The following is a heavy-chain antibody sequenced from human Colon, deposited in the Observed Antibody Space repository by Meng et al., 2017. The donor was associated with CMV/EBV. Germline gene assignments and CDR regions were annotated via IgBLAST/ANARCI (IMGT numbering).Heavy chain of an antibody. D-gene: IGHD1-14*01. CDR2: IKRKSDGGTA. J-gene: IGHJ4*02. Sequence: GELVESGGGSVKPGGSLRLSCVTSGFPFSNVWMSWVRQAPGKGLEWVGRIKRKSDGGTADFAAPVKGRFTISRDDSKTTLYLQMNSLRSEDTAVYYCTTAYGRGTGDYWGQGTLVTVSS. CDR1: GFPFSNVW. CDR3: TTAYGRGTGDY. V-gene: IGHV3-15*01.